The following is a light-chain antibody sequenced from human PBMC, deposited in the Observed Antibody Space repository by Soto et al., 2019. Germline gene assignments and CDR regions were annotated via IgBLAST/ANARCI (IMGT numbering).Light chain of an antibody. CDR1: QSISSSY. Sequence: EIVLTQSPGTLSLSPGERATLSCRASQSISSSYLAWYQQKPGQAPRLLIYGATSRATGIPDRFSGSGSGTDFTLTISRLESEDFAVYYCQQCGNSPWTFGQGTKVELK. V-gene: IGKV3-20*01. CDR3: QQCGNSPWT. CDR2: GAT. J-gene: IGKJ1*01.